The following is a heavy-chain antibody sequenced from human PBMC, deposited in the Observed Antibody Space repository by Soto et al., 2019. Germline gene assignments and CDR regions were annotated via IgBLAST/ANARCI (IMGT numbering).Heavy chain of an antibody. CDR1: GFTFNDYY. Sequence: QVQLVESGGGLVKPGGSLRLACAASGFTFNDYYMSWVRQAPGKVLEWVSYISSSGAYTKYGDSVKGRFTISRDNAKNSLYLQMSSLRVEDTAVYSCARVPVSMVRGYGMDVWGQGTTVTVSS. D-gene: IGHD3-10*01. V-gene: IGHV3-11*06. J-gene: IGHJ6*02. CDR3: ARVPVSMVRGYGMDV. CDR2: ISSSGAYT.